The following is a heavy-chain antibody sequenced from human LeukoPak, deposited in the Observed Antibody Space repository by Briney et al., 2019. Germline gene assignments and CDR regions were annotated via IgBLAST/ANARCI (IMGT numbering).Heavy chain of an antibody. J-gene: IGHJ6*03. Sequence: TSETLSLTCTASGGSISSYYWSWIRQPAGKGLEWIGRIYTSGSTNYNPSLKSRVTMSVDTSKNQFSLKLSSVTAADTAVYYCARDRKGTTYYYDSSGYHYYYYMDVWGKGTTVTISS. D-gene: IGHD3-22*01. CDR2: IYTSGST. V-gene: IGHV4-4*07. CDR1: GGSISSYY. CDR3: ARDRKGTTYYYDSSGYHYYYYMDV.